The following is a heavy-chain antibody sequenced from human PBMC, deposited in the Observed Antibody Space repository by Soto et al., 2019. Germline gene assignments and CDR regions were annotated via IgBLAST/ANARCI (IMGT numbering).Heavy chain of an antibody. CDR1: GGTFGSYA. CDR2: IIPIFGTA. J-gene: IGHJ6*02. CDR3: ARKELELLGDGIKPYYYYGMDV. Sequence: QVQLVQSGAEVKKPGSSVKVSCKASGGTFGSYAISWVRQAPGQGLEWMGGIIPIFGTANYEQKFQGRVTLTADESTSTAYMEVSCIRSEDTTVYYCARKELELLGDGIKPYYYYGMDVWGQGTTVTVSS. V-gene: IGHV1-69*01. D-gene: IGHD1-7*01.